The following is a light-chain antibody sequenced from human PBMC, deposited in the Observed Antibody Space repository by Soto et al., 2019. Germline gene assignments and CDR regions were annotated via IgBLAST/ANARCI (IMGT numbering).Light chain of an antibody. V-gene: IGKV1-9*01. CDR2: AAS. J-gene: IGKJ4*01. Sequence: DIPLTQSPSFLSASVGDRVTITCRASQGIGSYLAWYQQKPGKAPNLLIYAASTLQSGVPSRFSGSGSGTDFTLTISSLQPEDFAAYYCHQLNSYPLTFGGGTKVEIK. CDR3: HQLNSYPLT. CDR1: QGIGSY.